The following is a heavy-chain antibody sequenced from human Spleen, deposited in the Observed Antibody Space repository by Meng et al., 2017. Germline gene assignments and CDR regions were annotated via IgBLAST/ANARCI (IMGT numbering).Heavy chain of an antibody. CDR3: AADNAAGTTTIED. Sequence: ASVKVSCKASGYTFPDYWLHWVRRAPGQGLEWMGRINPNSGGTNSAQKFQGRVTMTRDTSINTAYMELSGLRYDDTAVYFCAADNAAGTTTIEDWGQGTLVTVSS. D-gene: IGHD6-13*01. V-gene: IGHV1-2*06. J-gene: IGHJ4*02. CDR2: INPNSGGT. CDR1: GYTFPDYW.